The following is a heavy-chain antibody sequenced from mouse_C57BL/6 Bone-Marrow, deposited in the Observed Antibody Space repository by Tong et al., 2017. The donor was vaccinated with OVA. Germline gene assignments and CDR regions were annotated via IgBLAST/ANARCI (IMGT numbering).Heavy chain of an antibody. Sequence: VQLQESGPGLVAPSQSLSITCTVSGFSLTSYGVDWVRQPPGKGLEWLGVICGGGSTNYNSALKSRLSISKDNSKSKIFIKMNSLQTEDTARYCCARNGYYGNYYWYFDVWGTGTTVTVSS. V-gene: IGHV2-9*01. CDR2: ICGGGST. J-gene: IGHJ1*03. CDR1: GFSLTSYG. D-gene: IGHD2-1*01. CDR3: ARNGYYGNYYWYFDV.